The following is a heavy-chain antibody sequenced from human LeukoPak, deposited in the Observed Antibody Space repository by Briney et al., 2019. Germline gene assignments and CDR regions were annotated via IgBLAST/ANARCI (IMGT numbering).Heavy chain of an antibody. CDR3: AKSIMDCSSTSCFNYDFWSGYFLVPDYYYMDV. D-gene: IGHD3-3*01. CDR1: GFTFSSYS. J-gene: IGHJ6*03. Sequence: PGGSLRLSCAASGFTFSSYSMNWVRQAPGKGLEWVSSISSSSSYIYYADSVKGRFTISRDNSKNTLYLQMNSLRAEDTAVYYCAKSIMDCSSTSCFNYDFWSGYFLVPDYYYMDVWGKGTTVTVSS. CDR2: ISSSSSYI. V-gene: IGHV3-21*04.